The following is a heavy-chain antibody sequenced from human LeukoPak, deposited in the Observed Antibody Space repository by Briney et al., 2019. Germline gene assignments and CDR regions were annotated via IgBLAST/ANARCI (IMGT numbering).Heavy chain of an antibody. D-gene: IGHD6-13*01. CDR3: TREWGAAADY. J-gene: IGHJ4*02. CDR1: GFTFDDYA. CDR2: MSYDGNSI. Sequence: GGSLRLSCAASGFTFDDYAMHWVRQAPGKGLEWVAVMSYDGNSIHYADSVRGRLILSRDSSKNTLYLQMNSLRPEDTAVYYCTREWGAAADYWGQGTLVTVSS. V-gene: IGHV3-30-3*01.